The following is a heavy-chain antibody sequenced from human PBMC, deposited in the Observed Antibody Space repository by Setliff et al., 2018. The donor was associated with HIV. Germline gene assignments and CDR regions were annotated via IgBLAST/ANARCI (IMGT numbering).Heavy chain of an antibody. CDR3: AVGMASLNY. V-gene: IGHV4-30-4*08. D-gene: IGHD2-21*01. CDR2: IYYSGST. CDR1: GGSISSGDYY. J-gene: IGHJ4*02. Sequence: PSETLSLTCTVSGGSISSGDYYWSWIRQPPGKGLEWIGYIYYSGSTNYNPSLRGRVTISVDTSKNQFSLKLSSVTAADTAVYYCAVGMASLNYWGQGTLVTVSS.